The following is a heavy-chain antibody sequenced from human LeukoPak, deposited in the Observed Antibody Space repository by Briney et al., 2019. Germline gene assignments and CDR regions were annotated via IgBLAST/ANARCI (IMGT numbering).Heavy chain of an antibody. CDR3: ASPYSSSWDDAFDI. CDR2: MNPNSGGT. D-gene: IGHD6-13*01. CDR1: GYTFTSYD. J-gene: IGHJ3*02. Sequence: ASVKVSCKASGYTFTSYDINWVRQATGQGLEWMGWMNPNSGGTNYAQRFQGRVTMTRDTSISTAYMELSRLRSDDTAVYYCASPYSSSWDDAFDIWGQGIMVTVSS. V-gene: IGHV1-2*02.